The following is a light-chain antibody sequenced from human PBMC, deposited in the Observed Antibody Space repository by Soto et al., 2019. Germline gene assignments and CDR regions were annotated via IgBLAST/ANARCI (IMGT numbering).Light chain of an antibody. CDR1: QSLSNR. CDR3: QYYAGVWT. CDR2: DAS. J-gene: IGKJ4*02. V-gene: IGKV1-5*01. Sequence: DIQMTQSPSTLSASVGDRVTITCRASQSLSNRLAWCQQKPGKAPKVLIYDASSLESGVPSRFSGSGSGTDFILTISSLQPDDFATYYCQYYAGVWTFGGGTKVDIK.